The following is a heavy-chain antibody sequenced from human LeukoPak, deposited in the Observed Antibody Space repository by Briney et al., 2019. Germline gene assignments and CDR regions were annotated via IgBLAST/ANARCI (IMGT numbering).Heavy chain of an antibody. CDR3: AHGAMYQLDS. V-gene: IGHV3-23*01. CDR2: IIGGGGIT. CDR1: RFPFSSHG. J-gene: IGHJ4*02. Sequence: GGTLRLSCAASRFPFSSHGMSWVRQAPGKGLEWVSGIIGGGGITYYANSVKGRFTISGDNSKNTLFLQMNSLRAEDTAVYYCAHGAMYQLDSWGQGTLVIVSS. D-gene: IGHD2-2*01.